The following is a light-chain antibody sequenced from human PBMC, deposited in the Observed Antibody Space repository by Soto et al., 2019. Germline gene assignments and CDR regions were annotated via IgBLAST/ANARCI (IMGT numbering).Light chain of an antibody. CDR2: DAS. V-gene: IGKV1-5*01. CDR1: QSIGRF. CDR3: QQCYMGWT. J-gene: IGKJ1*01. Sequence: DIQMTQSPSTLSASVGDRVTITCRASQSIGRFLAWYQHQAGKAPKLLIHDASTMESGVPSRLSGTGSGTEFTFSITSLQPEDFGTYYCQQCYMGWTFGQGTKVDIK.